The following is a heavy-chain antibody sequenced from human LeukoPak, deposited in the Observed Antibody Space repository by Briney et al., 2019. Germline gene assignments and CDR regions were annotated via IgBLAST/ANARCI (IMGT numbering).Heavy chain of an antibody. D-gene: IGHD3-22*01. V-gene: IGHV3-49*04. Sequence: AGGSLRLSCTASGFIFGDYAMSWVRLAPGKGLEWVGFIRSRAYGGTTEYAASVQGRFTISREDSKNIAYLQMNSLKTEDTAVYYCIRVSMIVVVTPYYFDYWGQGTLVTVSS. CDR3: IRVSMIVVVTPYYFDY. J-gene: IGHJ4*02. CDR2: IRSRAYGGTT. CDR1: GFIFGDYA.